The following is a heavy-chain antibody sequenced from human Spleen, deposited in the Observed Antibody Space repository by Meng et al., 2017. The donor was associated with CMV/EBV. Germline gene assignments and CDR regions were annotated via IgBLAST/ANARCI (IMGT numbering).Heavy chain of an antibody. CDR1: GGSISSGSYY. D-gene: IGHD6-13*01. Sequence: QLQESGPGLVKPSQPLSLTCTVSGGSISSGSYYWSWIRQPAGKGLEWIGRIYTSGSTNYNPSLKSRVTISVDTSKNQFSLKLSSVTAADTAVYYCASAPIAAAGSRLDYWGQGTLVTVSS. CDR2: IYTSGST. CDR3: ASAPIAAAGSRLDY. J-gene: IGHJ4*02. V-gene: IGHV4-61*02.